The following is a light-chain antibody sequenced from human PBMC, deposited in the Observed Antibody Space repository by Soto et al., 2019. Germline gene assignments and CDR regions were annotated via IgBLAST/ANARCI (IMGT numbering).Light chain of an antibody. V-gene: IGKV3-15*01. CDR3: QQYHNWPAT. Sequence: EIVMTQSPATLSVSPGERVTFSCRASQNVYNKLAWYQHKPGQAPRLLISGASTGATGVPPRFSGSGSGTDFTLTVNSLQSEDLAVYYCQQYHNWPATVGGGPKVDIK. CDR2: GAS. J-gene: IGKJ4*01. CDR1: QNVYNK.